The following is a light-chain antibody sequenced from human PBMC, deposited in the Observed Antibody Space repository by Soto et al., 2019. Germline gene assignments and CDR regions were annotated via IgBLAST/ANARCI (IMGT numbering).Light chain of an antibody. Sequence: EVVLTQSPGTLSLSPGERASLSCRASQSVSNNYLAWNQQKTGQSPKLLIFGSSDRATGIPDRFSGSGAGTDFTLTISRLEPDDFAVYYCQQYGSSPPYTFGQGTKLEIK. J-gene: IGKJ2*01. CDR1: QSVSNNY. CDR3: QQYGSSPPYT. V-gene: IGKV3-20*01. CDR2: GSS.